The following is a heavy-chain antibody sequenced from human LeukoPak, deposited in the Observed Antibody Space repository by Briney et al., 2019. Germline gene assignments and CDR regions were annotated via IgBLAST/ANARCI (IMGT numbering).Heavy chain of an antibody. CDR1: GGSFSGYY. J-gene: IGHJ6*03. CDR2: INHSGST. V-gene: IGHV4-34*01. D-gene: IGHD3-10*01. Sequence: SETLSLTCAVYGGSFSGYYWSWIRQPPGKGLEWIGEINHSGSTNYNPSLKSRVTISVDTSKNQFSLKLSSVTAADTAVYYCAREGLPWFGDVSYYYYYMDVWGKGTTVSISS. CDR3: AREGLPWFGDVSYYYYYMDV.